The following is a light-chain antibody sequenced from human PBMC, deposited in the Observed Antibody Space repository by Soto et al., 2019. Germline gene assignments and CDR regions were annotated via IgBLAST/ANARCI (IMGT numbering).Light chain of an antibody. CDR1: QSVSSN. CDR2: GAS. J-gene: IGKJ1*01. Sequence: EIVMTQSPATLSVSPGERATLSCGASQSVSSNLAWYQQKPGQAPRLLIYGASSRATGIPTRFSGRGSGTEFTLTISRLQSDDCALYYCQQYHDWPPWTFGQGPRWIS. CDR3: QQYHDWPPWT. V-gene: IGKV3-15*01.